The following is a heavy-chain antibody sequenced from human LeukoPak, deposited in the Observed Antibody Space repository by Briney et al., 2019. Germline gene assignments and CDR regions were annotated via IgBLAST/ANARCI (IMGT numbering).Heavy chain of an antibody. D-gene: IGHD3-22*01. CDR3: HTGGYYYLFDY. J-gene: IGHJ4*02. CDR2: IFHSGVT. Sequence: PSETLSLTCAVSGGSISSPNWWSWVRQPPGKGLEWLGEIFHSGVTKYNPSLKSRVTISVDTSKNQFSLKLSSVTAADTAVYYCHTGGYYYLFDYWGQGTLVTVSS. CDR1: GGSISSPNW. V-gene: IGHV4-4*02.